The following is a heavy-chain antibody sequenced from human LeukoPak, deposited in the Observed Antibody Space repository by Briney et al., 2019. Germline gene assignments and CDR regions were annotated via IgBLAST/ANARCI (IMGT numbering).Heavy chain of an antibody. CDR2: ISGSGGST. J-gene: IGHJ4*02. CDR3: AKGLRFGDY. V-gene: IGHV3-23*01. Sequence: QAPGKXLEWVSAISGSGGSTYYADSVKGGFTISRDNSKNTLYLQMNSLRAEDTAVYYCAKGLRFGDYWGQGTLVTVSS. D-gene: IGHD3-10*01.